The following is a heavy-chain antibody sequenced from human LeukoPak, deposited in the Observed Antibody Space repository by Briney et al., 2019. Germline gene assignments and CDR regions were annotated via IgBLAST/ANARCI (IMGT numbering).Heavy chain of an antibody. CDR2: IYPGDSDT. J-gene: IGHJ4*02. CDR3: ATEVGIPV. V-gene: IGHV5-51*01. CDR1: GYTFTNYW. Sequence: GESLKTSCKGSGYTFTNYWIGWVRPMPGKGLEWLGIIYPGDSDTRYSPSFQGQVTISADTSISTASLQWSSLKASDTAMYYCATEVGIPVWGQGTLVTVSS. D-gene: IGHD1-20*01.